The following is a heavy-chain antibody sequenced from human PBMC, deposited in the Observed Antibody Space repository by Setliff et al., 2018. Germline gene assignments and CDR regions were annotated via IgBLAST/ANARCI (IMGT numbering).Heavy chain of an antibody. J-gene: IGHJ4*02. CDR1: GYSFIDYY. CDR3: ARGPLDFVVAPPAAKFDY. V-gene: IGHV1-2*06. CDR2: VNPKNGGI. Sequence: GASVKVSCKASGYSFIDYYIHWVRQAPGQGPEWMGRVNPKNGGILYSQKFEGRVSMTGDRTISTVYMEMRSLRSDDTAVYYCARGPLDFVVAPPAAKFDYWGQGTLVTVSS. D-gene: IGHD2-2*01.